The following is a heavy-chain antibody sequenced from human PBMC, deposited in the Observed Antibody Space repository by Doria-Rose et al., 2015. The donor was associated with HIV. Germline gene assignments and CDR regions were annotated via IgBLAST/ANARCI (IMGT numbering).Heavy chain of an antibody. CDR2: ISSTSAYI. CDR3: ATGVTLDY. CDR1: GFTFSSHR. V-gene: IGHV3-21*01. J-gene: IGHJ4*02. D-gene: IGHD3-10*01. Sequence: VQLVQSGGGLVRPGGSLRLSCATSGFTFSSHRINWVRQAPGKGLEWVSSISSTSAYIHYADSVRGRFSISRDNARDSLYLQMDSLRAEYTAIYYCATGVTLDYWGQGTLVTVSS.